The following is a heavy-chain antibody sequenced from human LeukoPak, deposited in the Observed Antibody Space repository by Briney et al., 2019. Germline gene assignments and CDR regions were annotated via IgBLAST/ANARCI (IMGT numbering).Heavy chain of an antibody. CDR1: GFTFSNAW. Sequence: GGSLRLSCAASGFTFSNAWMSWVRQAPGKGLEWVGRIKSKTAGATTDYAAPVKGRFTISRDDSKNTLYLQMNSLKTEDTAVYYCTTGRYCSGGSCYWGQGTPVTVSS. J-gene: IGHJ4*02. V-gene: IGHV3-15*01. CDR3: TTGRYCSGGSCY. CDR2: IKSKTAGATT. D-gene: IGHD2-15*01.